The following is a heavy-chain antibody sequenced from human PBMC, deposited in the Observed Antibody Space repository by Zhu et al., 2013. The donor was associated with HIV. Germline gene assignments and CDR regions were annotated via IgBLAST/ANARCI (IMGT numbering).Heavy chain of an antibody. V-gene: IGHV1-2*02. CDR2: INPNSGGT. CDR3: ATEYYDFP. J-gene: IGHJ5*02. D-gene: IGHD3-3*01. Sequence: QVQLVQSGAEVKKPGASVKVSCKASGYTFTGYYMHWVRQAPGQGLEWMGWINPNSGGTYYPQKFQGRVTMTRDTSISTAYMELSRLTSDDTAVYYCATEYYDFPWGQGTLVTVSS. CDR1: GYTFTGYY.